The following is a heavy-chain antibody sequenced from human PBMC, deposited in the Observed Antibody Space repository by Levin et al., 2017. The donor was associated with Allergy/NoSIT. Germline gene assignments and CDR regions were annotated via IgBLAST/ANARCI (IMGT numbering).Heavy chain of an antibody. CDR3: ARWGGLSRERGFDY. V-gene: IGHV5-51*01. J-gene: IGHJ4*02. CDR2: IYPDDSDV. Sequence: GESLKISCQASGYTFNTYWIAWVRQLPGKGLEWMAIIYPDDSDVRYNPSFEGQVIVSADKSINTAYLQWNSVTASDSGRYYCARWGGLSRERGFDYWGQGTLATVSS. D-gene: IGHD1-1*01. CDR1: GYTFNTYW.